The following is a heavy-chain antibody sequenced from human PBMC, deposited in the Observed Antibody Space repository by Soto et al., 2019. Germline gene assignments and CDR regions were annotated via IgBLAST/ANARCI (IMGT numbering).Heavy chain of an antibody. Sequence: PVGSLRLSCAASGFTFSSYAMSWVRQAPGXGLEWVSAISGSGGSTYYADSVKGRFTISRDNSKNTLYLQMNSPRAEDTAVYYCAKDWEGILWWAGWDYGMDVWGQGTTVTVSS. CDR2: ISGSGGST. CDR1: GFTFSSYA. D-gene: IGHD2-21*01. V-gene: IGHV3-23*01. J-gene: IGHJ6*02. CDR3: AKDWEGILWWAGWDYGMDV.